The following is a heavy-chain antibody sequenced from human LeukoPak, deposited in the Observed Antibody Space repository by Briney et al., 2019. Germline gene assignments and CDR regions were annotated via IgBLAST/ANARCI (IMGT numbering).Heavy chain of an antibody. Sequence: GGSLRLSCAASGFTFSDYYMSWIRQAPGKGLEWVSYISSSGSTIYYADSVKGRFTISRDNAKNSLYLQMNSLRAEDTAVYYCARDPYYYDSSGYYDYWGQGTLVTVSS. D-gene: IGHD3-22*01. V-gene: IGHV3-11*04. CDR1: GFTFSDYY. J-gene: IGHJ4*02. CDR2: ISSSGSTI. CDR3: ARDPYYYDSSGYYDY.